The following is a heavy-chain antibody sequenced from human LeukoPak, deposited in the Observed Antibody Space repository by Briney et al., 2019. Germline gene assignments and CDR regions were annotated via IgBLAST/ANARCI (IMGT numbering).Heavy chain of an antibody. CDR1: GFTFSSYA. V-gene: IGHV3-30*01. D-gene: IGHD5-12*01. CDR2: ISYDGSNK. J-gene: IGHJ4*02. CDR3: ARDMVGIVAAYYFDY. Sequence: GRSLRLSCAASGFTFSSYAMHWVRQAPGKGLEWVAVISYDGSNKYYADSVKGRFTISGDNSKNTLYLQMNSLRAEDTAVYYCARDMVGIVAAYYFDYWGQGTLVTVSS.